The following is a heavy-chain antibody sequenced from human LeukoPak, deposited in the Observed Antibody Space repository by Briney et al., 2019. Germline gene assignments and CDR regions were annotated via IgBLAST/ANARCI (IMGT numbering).Heavy chain of an antibody. J-gene: IGHJ4*02. CDR2: VYSSGTT. CDR3: ARSNYGSGTYSGFDY. Sequence: KPSETLSLTCTVSGGSVSNYYWAWIRETPGKGLEWIGYVYSSGTTKYNPSLKSRLTISVDTSKNQFSLRLSSVTAADTAVYYCARSNYGSGTYSGFDYWGQGTLVTVSS. V-gene: IGHV4-59*02. D-gene: IGHD3-10*01. CDR1: GGSVSNYY.